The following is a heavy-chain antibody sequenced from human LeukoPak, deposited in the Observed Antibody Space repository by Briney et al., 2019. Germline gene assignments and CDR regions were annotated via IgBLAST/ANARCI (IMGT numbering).Heavy chain of an antibody. CDR1: GGSISSYY. Sequence: PSETLSLTCTGSGGSISSYYWSWIRQPPGKGLEGIGYIYYSGSTNYNPSLKSRVTIPVDTSKNQSSLKLSSVTAADTAVYYCARIDILTGYYYGMDVWGQGTTVTVSS. CDR3: ARIDILTGYYYGMDV. J-gene: IGHJ6*02. V-gene: IGHV4-59*01. D-gene: IGHD3-9*01. CDR2: IYYSGST.